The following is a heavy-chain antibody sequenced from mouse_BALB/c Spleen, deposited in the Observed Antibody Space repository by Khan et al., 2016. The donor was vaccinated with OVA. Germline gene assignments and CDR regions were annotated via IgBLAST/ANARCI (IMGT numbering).Heavy chain of an antibody. Sequence: MQLEESGPELVKPGASVKISCKASGYSFTGYFMNWVMQSHGKSLEWIGRINPHIGETFYNQKFKGKATLTVDESSSTAHMELRSLASEDSAVYYCARIYRSEFDYWGQGTTVTVSS. CDR1: GYSFTGYF. D-gene: IGHD1-1*01. CDR3: ARIYRSEFDY. V-gene: IGHV1-20*02. J-gene: IGHJ2*01. CDR2: INPHIGET.